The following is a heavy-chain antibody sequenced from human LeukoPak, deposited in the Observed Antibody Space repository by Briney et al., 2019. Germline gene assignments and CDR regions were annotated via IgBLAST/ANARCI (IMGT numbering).Heavy chain of an antibody. CDR1: GGSISSSSYY. V-gene: IGHV4-39*07. CDR2: IYYSGST. Sequence: SETLSLTCTVSGGSISSSSYYWGWIRQPPGKGLEWIGSIYYSGSTYYNPSLRSRVTISVDTSKIQFSLKLSSVTAADTAVYYCARLALQEVGATQTYYLDYWGQGTLVTVSS. D-gene: IGHD1-26*01. J-gene: IGHJ4*02. CDR3: ARLALQEVGATQTYYLDY.